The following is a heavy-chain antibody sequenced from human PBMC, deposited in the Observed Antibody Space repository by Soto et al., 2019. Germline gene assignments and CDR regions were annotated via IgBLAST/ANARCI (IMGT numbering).Heavy chain of an antibody. CDR1: GGSISSYY. Sequence: ASETLSLTCTVPGGSISSYYWSWIRQPPGKGLEWIGYIYYSGSTNYNPSLKSRVTISVDTSKNQFSLKLSSVTAADTAVYYCARTSNYYDSSGYYSDWFDPWGQGTLVTVSS. J-gene: IGHJ5*02. CDR2: IYYSGST. CDR3: ARTSNYYDSSGYYSDWFDP. D-gene: IGHD3-22*01. V-gene: IGHV4-59*01.